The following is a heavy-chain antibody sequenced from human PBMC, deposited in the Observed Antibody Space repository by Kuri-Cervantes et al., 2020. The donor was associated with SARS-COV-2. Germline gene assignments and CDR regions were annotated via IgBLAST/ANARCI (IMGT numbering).Heavy chain of an antibody. Sequence: SETLSLTCTVSGYSISSGYYWGWIRQPPGKGLEWIGSIYHSGSTYYNPSLKSRVTISVDTSKNQFSLKLSSVTAADTAVYYCASKGQLEDAFDIWGQGTTVTVSS. D-gene: IGHD6-6*01. CDR2: IYHSGST. CDR3: ASKGQLEDAFDI. J-gene: IGHJ3*02. CDR1: GYSISSGYY. V-gene: IGHV4-38-2*02.